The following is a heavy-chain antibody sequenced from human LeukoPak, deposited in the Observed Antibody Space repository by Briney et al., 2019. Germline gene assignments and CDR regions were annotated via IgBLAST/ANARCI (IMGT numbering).Heavy chain of an antibody. J-gene: IGHJ3*02. V-gene: IGHV1-8*01. D-gene: IGHD6-19*01. CDR2: MNPNSGNT. CDR3: ARGGNQNRRIAVAGTSPIDI. Sequence: ASVKVSCKASGYTFTSYDINWVRQATGQGLEWMGWMNPNSGNTGYAQKFQGRVTMTRNTSISTAYMELSSLRSEDTAVYYCARGGNQNRRIAVAGTSPIDIWGQGTMVTVSS. CDR1: GYTFTSYD.